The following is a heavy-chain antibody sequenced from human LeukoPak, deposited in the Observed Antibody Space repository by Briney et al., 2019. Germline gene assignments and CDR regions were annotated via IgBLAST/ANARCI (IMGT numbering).Heavy chain of an antibody. CDR2: ISGSGGST. CDR3: ATYYDSSRDAFDI. D-gene: IGHD3-22*01. Sequence: GGSLRLSCAASGFTFSSYAMSWVRQAPGKGLEWVSAISGSGGSTYYADSVKGRFTISRDNSKNTLYLQMNSLRAEDTAVYYCATYYDSSRDAFDIWGQGTMVTVSS. V-gene: IGHV3-23*01. CDR1: GFTFSSYA. J-gene: IGHJ3*02.